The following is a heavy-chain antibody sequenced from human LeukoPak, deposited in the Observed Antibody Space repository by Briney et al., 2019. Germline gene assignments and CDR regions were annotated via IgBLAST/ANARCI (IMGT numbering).Heavy chain of an antibody. CDR1: GGTFSSYA. V-gene: IGHV1-69*04. D-gene: IGHD5-12*01. CDR3: ARDSSGFLSY. CDR2: IVPILGIA. J-gene: IGHJ4*02. Sequence: SVKVSCKASGGTFSSYAISWVRQAPGQGLEWMGRIVPILGIANYAQKFQGRVTITADKSTSTAYMELSSLRSEDTAVYYCARDSSGFLSYWGQGTLVTVSS.